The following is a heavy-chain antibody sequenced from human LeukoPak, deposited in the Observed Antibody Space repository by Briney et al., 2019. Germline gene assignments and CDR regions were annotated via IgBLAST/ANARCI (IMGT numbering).Heavy chain of an antibody. CDR1: GYTFTSYG. Sequence: GASVKVSCKASGYTFTSYGISWVRQAPGQGLEWMGWISAYNGNTNYAQKLQGRVTMTTDTSTSTAYMELRSLRSDDTAVYYCARGMITFGGVIASNWFDPWGQGTLVTVSS. D-gene: IGHD3-16*02. CDR3: ARGMITFGGVIASNWFDP. J-gene: IGHJ5*02. CDR2: ISAYNGNT. V-gene: IGHV1-18*01.